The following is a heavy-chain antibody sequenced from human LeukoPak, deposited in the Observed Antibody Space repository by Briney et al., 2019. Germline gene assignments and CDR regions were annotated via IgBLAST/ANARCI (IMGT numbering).Heavy chain of an antibody. V-gene: IGHV3-23*01. CDR1: GFTFSSYA. CDR3: AKAGGGSSFSGYFDY. D-gene: IGHD2-15*01. J-gene: IGHJ4*02. Sequence: PGGSLRLSCAASGFTFSSYAMHWVRQAPGKGLEWVSAISGSGGSTYYADSVKGRFTISRDNSKNTLYLQMNSLRAEDTAVYYCAKAGGGSSFSGYFDYWGQGTLVTVSS. CDR2: ISGSGGST.